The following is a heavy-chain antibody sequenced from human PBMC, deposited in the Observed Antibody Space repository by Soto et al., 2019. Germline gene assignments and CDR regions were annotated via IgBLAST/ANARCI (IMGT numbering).Heavy chain of an antibody. D-gene: IGHD6-13*01. CDR3: ARDFEQMGAFDI. Sequence: QVQLVESGGGVVQPGRSLRLSCAASGFTFSSYAMHWVRQAPGKGLEWVAVISYDGSNKYYADSVKGRFTISRDNSKNTLYLQMNSLRAEDTAVYYCARDFEQMGAFDIWGQGTMVTVSS. J-gene: IGHJ3*02. CDR2: ISYDGSNK. V-gene: IGHV3-30-3*01. CDR1: GFTFSSYA.